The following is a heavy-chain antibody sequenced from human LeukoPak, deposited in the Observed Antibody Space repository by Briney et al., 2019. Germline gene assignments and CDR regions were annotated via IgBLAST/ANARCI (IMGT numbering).Heavy chain of an antibody. CDR3: ARERREEYGSSFRPYRLIDY. V-gene: IGHV1-69*04. CDR2: IIPVLGPVFGIT. CDR1: GGTFNSYA. Sequence: ASVKVSCKASGGTFNSYAISWVRQAPGQGLEWMGRIIPVLGPVFGITNYAQDFQGRVTITADRSTNTAYMELNSLGSEDTAVYYCARERREEYGSSFRPYRLIDYWGQGTLVTVSS. J-gene: IGHJ4*02. D-gene: IGHD6-6*01.